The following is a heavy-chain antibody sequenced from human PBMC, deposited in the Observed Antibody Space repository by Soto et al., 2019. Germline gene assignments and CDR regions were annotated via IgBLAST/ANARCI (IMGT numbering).Heavy chain of an antibody. Sequence: GGSLRLSCAASGFNFLTYSLSWVRQAPGKGLEWVASISSSAVYVDYADSMKGRFAISRDNAKNLLHLQMTSLRAEDTATYHCVRDGLDYYDTERLYFDNWGQGTLVTVSS. CDR3: VRDGLDYYDTERLYFDN. CDR2: ISSSAVYV. V-gene: IGHV3-21*01. CDR1: GFNFLTYS. D-gene: IGHD3-22*01. J-gene: IGHJ4*02.